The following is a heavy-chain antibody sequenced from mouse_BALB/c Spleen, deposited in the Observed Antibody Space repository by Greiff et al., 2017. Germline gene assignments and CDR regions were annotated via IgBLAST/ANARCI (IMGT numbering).Heavy chain of an antibody. V-gene: IGHV3-2*02. CDR1: GYSITSDYA. CDR3: ARGEDGYVYAMDY. J-gene: IGHJ4*01. Sequence: EVQLQESGPGLVKPSQSLSLTCTVTGYSITSDYAWNWIRQFPGNKLEWMGYISYSGSTSYNPSLKSRISITRDTSKNQFFLQLNSVTTEDTATYYCARGEDGYVYAMDYWGQGTSVTVSS. CDR2: ISYSGST. D-gene: IGHD1-2*01.